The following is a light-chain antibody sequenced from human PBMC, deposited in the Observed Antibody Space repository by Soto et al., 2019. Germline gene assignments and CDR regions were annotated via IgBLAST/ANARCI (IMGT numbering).Light chain of an antibody. CDR3: QQRSNWPRT. CDR1: QSVSSY. J-gene: IGKJ1*01. Sequence: EIVLTQSPATLSLSPGERATLSCRASQSVSSYLAWYQLKPGQAPRLLIYDASNRATGIPVRFSGSWSGTDFTLTISSLEPEDFAVYYCQQRSNWPRTFGQGTKVDI. V-gene: IGKV3-11*01. CDR2: DAS.